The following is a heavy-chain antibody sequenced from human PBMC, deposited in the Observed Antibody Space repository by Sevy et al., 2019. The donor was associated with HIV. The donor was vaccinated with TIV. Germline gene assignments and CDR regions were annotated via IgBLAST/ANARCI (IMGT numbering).Heavy chain of an antibody. CDR3: AERTMYCSGGSCYGMDV. V-gene: IGHV4-34*01. Sequence: SETLSLTCAVYGGSFSGYYWSWIRQPPGKGLEWIGEINHSGSTNYNPSLKNRVTISVDTSKNQFSLKLSSVTAADTAVYYCAERTMYCSGGSCYGMDVWGQGTTVTVSS. D-gene: IGHD2-15*01. CDR1: GGSFSGYY. J-gene: IGHJ6*02. CDR2: INHSGST.